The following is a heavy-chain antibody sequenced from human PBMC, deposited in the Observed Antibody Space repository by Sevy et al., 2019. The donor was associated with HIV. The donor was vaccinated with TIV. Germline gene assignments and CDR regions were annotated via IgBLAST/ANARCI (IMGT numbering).Heavy chain of an antibody. J-gene: IGHJ6*02. CDR1: GFIFSNYA. D-gene: IGHD1-26*01. CDR2: ISYDGINK. CDR3: ARDSNSGYYYYYAMDV. Sequence: GGSLRLSCAASGFIFSNYAMHWVRQAPGKGLEWVAVISYDGINKYYADSVKGRFTISRYNSKNTLYVQMNSLRAEDTAVYYCARDSNSGYYYYYAMDVWGQGTTVTVSS. V-gene: IGHV3-30-3*01.